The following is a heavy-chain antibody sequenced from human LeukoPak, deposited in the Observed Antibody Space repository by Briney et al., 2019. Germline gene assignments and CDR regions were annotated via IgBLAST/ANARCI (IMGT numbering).Heavy chain of an antibody. CDR3: ARSYGSGTYPFDY. Sequence: GGSLRLSCAASGFTFSGHYMDWVRQAPGKGLEWVGRTRKKVNSYTTEYAASVKGRFTISRDDSKNSLYLQMNSLKTEDTAVYYCARSYGSGTYPFDYWGQGTLVTVSS. D-gene: IGHD3-10*01. J-gene: IGHJ4*02. CDR2: TRKKVNSYTT. CDR1: GFTFSGHY. V-gene: IGHV3-72*01.